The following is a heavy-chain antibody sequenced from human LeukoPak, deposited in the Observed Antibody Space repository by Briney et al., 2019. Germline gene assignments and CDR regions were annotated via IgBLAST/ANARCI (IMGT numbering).Heavy chain of an antibody. Sequence: ASVKVSCKASGGTFSSYAISWVRQAPGQGLEWMGIINPSGGSTSYAQKFQGRVTMTRDMSTSTVYMELSSLRSEDTAVYYCARGRTYDSSGYTPEYFQHWGQGTLVTVSS. CDR2: INPSGGST. CDR3: ARGRTYDSSGYTPEYFQH. D-gene: IGHD3-22*01. J-gene: IGHJ1*01. CDR1: GGTFSSYA. V-gene: IGHV1-46*01.